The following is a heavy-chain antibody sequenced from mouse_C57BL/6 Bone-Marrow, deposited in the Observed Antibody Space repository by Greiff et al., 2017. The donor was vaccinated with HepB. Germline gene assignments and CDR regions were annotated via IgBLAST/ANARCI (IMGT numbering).Heavy chain of an antibody. D-gene: IGHD2-5*01. J-gene: IGHJ1*03. Sequence: EVKLVESGGGLVKPGGSLKLSCAASGFTFSDYGMHWVRQAPEKGLEWVAYISSGSSTIYYADTVKGRFTISRDNAKNTLFLQMTSLRSEDTAIDYCATKKDYSNDYWYFDVWGTGTAVTVSS. V-gene: IGHV5-17*01. CDR2: ISSGSSTI. CDR1: GFTFSDYG. CDR3: ATKKDYSNDYWYFDV.